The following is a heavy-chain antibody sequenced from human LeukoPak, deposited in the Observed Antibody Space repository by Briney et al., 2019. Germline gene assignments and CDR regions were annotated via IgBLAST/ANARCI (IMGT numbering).Heavy chain of an antibody. Sequence: ASVKVSCKASGYTFTGYYMHWVRQAPGQGLEWMGWISAYNGNTNYAQKLQGRVTMTTDTSTSTAYMELRSLRSDDTAVYYCARTEYSSSWYYYYYYMDVWGKGTTVTVSS. CDR1: GYTFTGYY. D-gene: IGHD6-13*01. CDR2: ISAYNGNT. CDR3: ARTEYSSSWYYYYYYMDV. V-gene: IGHV1-18*04. J-gene: IGHJ6*03.